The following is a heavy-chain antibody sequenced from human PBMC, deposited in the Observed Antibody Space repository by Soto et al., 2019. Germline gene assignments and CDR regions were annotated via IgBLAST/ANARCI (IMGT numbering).Heavy chain of an antibody. V-gene: IGHV1-2*04. J-gene: IGHJ3*02. D-gene: IGHD5-18*01. CDR2: INPNSGGT. CDR1: GYTFTGYY. CDR3: ARDRDTAMVSGAFDI. Sequence: ASVKVSCKASGYTFTGYYMHWVRQAPGQGLEWMGWINPNSGGTNYAQKFQGWVTMTRDTSISTAYMELSRLRSDDTAVYYCARDRDTAMVSGAFDIWGQGTMVT.